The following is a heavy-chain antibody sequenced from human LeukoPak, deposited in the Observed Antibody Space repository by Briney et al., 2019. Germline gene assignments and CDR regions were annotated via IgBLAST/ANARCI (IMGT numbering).Heavy chain of an antibody. CDR1: GFTFSSYG. D-gene: IGHD4-17*01. Sequence: PGRSLRLSCAASGFTFSSYGMHWVRQAPGTGLEWVAVISYDGSNKYYADSVKGRFTISRDNSKNTLYLQMNSLRAEDTPVYYCAKGDDYGDLFDYWGQGTLVTVSS. V-gene: IGHV3-30*18. J-gene: IGHJ4*02. CDR2: ISYDGSNK. CDR3: AKGDDYGDLFDY.